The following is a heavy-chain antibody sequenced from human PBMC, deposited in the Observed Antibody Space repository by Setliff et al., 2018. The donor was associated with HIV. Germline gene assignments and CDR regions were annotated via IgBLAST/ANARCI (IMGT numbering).Heavy chain of an antibody. D-gene: IGHD2-21*02. CDR1: GGFISNHY. CDR3: ARDVGLCGVDCWPYFYFDL. J-gene: IGHJ2*01. V-gene: IGHV4-59*11. CDR2: THYSGSS. Sequence: SETLSLTCTISGGFISNHYWNWIRQPPGKGLEWIGSTHYSGSSYYSPSLKSRVTISLDTSKNQFSLKLSSMTAADTAVYYCARDVGLCGVDCWPYFYFDLWGRGNLVTVPQ.